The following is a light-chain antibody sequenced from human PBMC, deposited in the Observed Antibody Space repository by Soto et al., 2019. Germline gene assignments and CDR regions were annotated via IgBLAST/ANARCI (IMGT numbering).Light chain of an antibody. CDR2: DAS. CDR3: QQYNSYPWT. J-gene: IGKJ1*01. CDR1: QTINNW. V-gene: IGKV1-5*01. Sequence: DIQMTQSPSTLSASIGDRVTVTCRASQTINNWLAWYQQKPGKAPKLLIYDASTLEGEVPSRFGASGSGTDFTLTITSLQPDDSATYYCQQYNSYPWTFGQVTKVEI.